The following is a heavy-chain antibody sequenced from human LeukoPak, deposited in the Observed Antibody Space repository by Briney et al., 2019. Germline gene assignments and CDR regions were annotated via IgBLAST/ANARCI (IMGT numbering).Heavy chain of an antibody. CDR2: ISNSGSQI. D-gene: IGHD3-16*02. CDR3: SGYDYVWGSFHYKGYFDY. Sequence: PGGSLRLSCAASGFTFSENYMSWIRQAPGKGLEWVSYISNSGSQINYGDSVKGRFTISRDNAKSSVYLQMNSLRAEDTAVYCASGYDYVWGSFHYKGYFDYWGQGILVTVSS. J-gene: IGHJ4*02. CDR1: GFTFSENY. V-gene: IGHV3-11*01.